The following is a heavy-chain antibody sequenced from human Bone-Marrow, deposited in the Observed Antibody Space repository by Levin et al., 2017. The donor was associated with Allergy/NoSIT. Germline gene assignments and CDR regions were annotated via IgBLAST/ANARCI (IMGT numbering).Heavy chain of an antibody. Sequence: SQTLSLTCTVSGVSVSDYYWSWIRQSPGKALEWIGYISYTGSTNFNPSLKGRGSITVDTSKNQFSLHLRSVTAADTAVYFCARDLIPVDFAFDIWGPGAKLTVSS. V-gene: IGHV4-59*02. CDR2: ISYTGST. CDR3: ARDLIPVDFAFDI. J-gene: IGHJ3*02. D-gene: IGHD3-3*01. CDR1: GVSVSDYY.